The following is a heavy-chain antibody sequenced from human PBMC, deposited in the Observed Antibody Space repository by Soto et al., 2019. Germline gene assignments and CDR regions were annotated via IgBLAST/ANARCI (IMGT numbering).Heavy chain of an antibody. CDR1: GDSVSSNSAA. CDR2: TYYRSKWYN. Sequence: QVPLQQSGPGLVKPSQTLSLTCAISGDSVSSNSAAWNWIRQSPSRGLEWLGRTYYRSKWYNDYAVSVKSRITLNPDTSKNQFSLQLNSVTPEDTAVYYCARGTTMIVVVIPYWYFDLWGRGTLVTVSS. D-gene: IGHD3-22*01. V-gene: IGHV6-1*01. J-gene: IGHJ2*01. CDR3: ARGTTMIVVVIPYWYFDL.